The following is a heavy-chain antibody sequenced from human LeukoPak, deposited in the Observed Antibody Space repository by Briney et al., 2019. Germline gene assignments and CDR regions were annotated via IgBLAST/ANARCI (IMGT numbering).Heavy chain of an antibody. D-gene: IGHD3-9*01. CDR3: AKGVLRYFDCFDY. CDR2: ISGSGGST. V-gene: IGHV3-23*01. CDR1: GLTFSSYA. Sequence: GGSLRLSCAASGLTFSSYAMSWVRQAPGKGLEWVSAISGSGGSTYYADSVKGRFTISRDNSKNTLYLQMNSLRAEDTAVYYCAKGVLRYFDCFDYWGQGTLVTVSS. J-gene: IGHJ4*02.